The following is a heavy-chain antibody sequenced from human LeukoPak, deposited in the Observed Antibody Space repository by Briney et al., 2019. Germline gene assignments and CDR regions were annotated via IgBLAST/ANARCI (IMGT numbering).Heavy chain of an antibody. CDR3: GRGHWGLDY. V-gene: IGHV3-30*04. Sequence: GGSLRLSCAASGFTFSSYAMHWVRQAPGKGLEWVAVISSDGSNKYYADSMKGRFTTSRDNAKNSLFLQMNSLRAEDTAVYYCGRGHWGLDYWGQGALVTVSS. CDR1: GFTFSSYA. CDR2: ISSDGSNK. D-gene: IGHD7-27*01. J-gene: IGHJ4*02.